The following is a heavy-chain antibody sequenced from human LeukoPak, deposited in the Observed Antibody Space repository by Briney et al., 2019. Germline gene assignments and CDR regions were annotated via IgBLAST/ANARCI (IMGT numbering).Heavy chain of an antibody. CDR3: AKRSGSPHNFDY. V-gene: IGHV3-43*01. Sequence: PGGSLRLSCAASGFAFAEHTMNWVRQPPGKGLRWVSLISGDGGNTQYADSVKGRFTISRDNSKTSLYLQMNSLRSEDTAFYYCAKRSGSPHNFDYWGQGVLVTVSS. D-gene: IGHD1-1*01. J-gene: IGHJ4*02. CDR2: ISGDGGNT. CDR1: GFAFAEHT.